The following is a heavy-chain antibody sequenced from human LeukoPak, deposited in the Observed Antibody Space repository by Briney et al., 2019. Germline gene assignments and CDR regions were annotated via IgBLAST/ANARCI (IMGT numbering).Heavy chain of an antibody. J-gene: IGHJ6*03. V-gene: IGHV4-59*01. CDR3: ARVVRDIVVGPAAIPYYIDV. CDR1: GGSISSYY. D-gene: IGHD2-2*01. Sequence: SETLSLTCTVSGGSISSYYWNWIRQPPGTGLKWIGYIDYTGSTNYNPSLKSRVTISVDTSKNQFSLKLSSVTVADTAVYYCARVVRDIVVGPAAIPYYIDVWGKGTTVTISS. CDR2: IDYTGST.